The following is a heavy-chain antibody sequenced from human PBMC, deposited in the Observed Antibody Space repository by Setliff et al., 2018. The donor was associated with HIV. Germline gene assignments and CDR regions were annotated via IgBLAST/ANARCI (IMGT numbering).Heavy chain of an antibody. CDR2: IYHGGST. V-gene: IGHV4-4*02. CDR3: AREGDGIDF. Sequence: PSETLSLTCAVSGGSISSSNWWSWVRQPPGKGLEWIGEIYHGGSTNYNPSLKSRVTISVEVSKNQISLKLTAVTAADSAVYYCAREGDGIDFWGQGTLVTVSS. J-gene: IGHJ4*02. CDR1: GGSISSSNW. D-gene: IGHD2-21*02.